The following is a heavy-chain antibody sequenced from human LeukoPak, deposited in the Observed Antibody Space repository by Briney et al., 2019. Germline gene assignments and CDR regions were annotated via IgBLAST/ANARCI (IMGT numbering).Heavy chain of an antibody. D-gene: IGHD2-15*01. V-gene: IGHV1-8*02. Sequence: ASVKVSCKASGYTFTGYYMHWVRQATGQGLEWMGWMNPNSGNTGYAQKFQGRVTMTRNTSISTAYMELSSLRSEDTAVYYCARGPDPVVAATIGYYYYYMDVWGKGTTVTVSS. CDR3: ARGPDPVVAATIGYYYYYMDV. CDR2: MNPNSGNT. J-gene: IGHJ6*03. CDR1: GYTFTGYY.